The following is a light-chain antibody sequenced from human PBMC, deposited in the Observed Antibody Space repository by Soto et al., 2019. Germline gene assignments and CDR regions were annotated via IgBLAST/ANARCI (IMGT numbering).Light chain of an antibody. CDR1: SSDVGGYYY. CDR3: TSYAGSNNVV. CDR2: EVI. J-gene: IGLJ2*01. Sequence: QSVLTQPPSASGSPGQSVTISCTGTSSDVGGYYYVSWYQHHPGKAPKLIIYEVIKRPSGVPDRFSGSKSDNTASLTVSGLRVEDEADYYCTSYAGSNNVVFGGGTKLTVL. V-gene: IGLV2-8*01.